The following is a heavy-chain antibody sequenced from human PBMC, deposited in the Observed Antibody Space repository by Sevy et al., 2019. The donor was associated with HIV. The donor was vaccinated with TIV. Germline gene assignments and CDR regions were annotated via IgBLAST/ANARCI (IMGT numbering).Heavy chain of an antibody. CDR3: AKDAYSSSWYGLYYYYYGMDV. V-gene: IGHV3-30*18. D-gene: IGHD6-13*01. CDR1: GFTFSSYG. J-gene: IGHJ6*02. CDR2: ISYDGSNK. Sequence: GGSLRLSCAASGFTFSSYGMHWVSQAPGKGLEWVAVISYDGSNKYYADSVKGRFTISRDNSKNTLYLQMNSLRAEDTAVYYCAKDAYSSSWYGLYYYYYGMDVWGQGTTVTVSS.